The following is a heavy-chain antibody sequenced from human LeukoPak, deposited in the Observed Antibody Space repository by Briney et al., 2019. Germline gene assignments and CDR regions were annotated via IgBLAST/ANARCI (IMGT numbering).Heavy chain of an antibody. V-gene: IGHV4-4*07. Sequence: SETLSLTCSVSGGSIRSYFWSWIRRSAGRGLEHIGRIYSTGSTNYSPSLKSRVSMSVDTSKNQFSLTLRSVTAADTAIYYCARAGYTSTWTFDYWGQGILVTVSS. CDR2: IYSTGST. CDR3: ARAGYTSTWTFDY. CDR1: GGSIRSYF. D-gene: IGHD6-13*01. J-gene: IGHJ4*02.